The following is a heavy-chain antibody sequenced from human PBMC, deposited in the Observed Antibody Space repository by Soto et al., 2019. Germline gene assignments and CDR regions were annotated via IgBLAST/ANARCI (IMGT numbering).Heavy chain of an antibody. V-gene: IGHV3-33*01. Sequence: GGSLRLSCAASGFTFSSYGMHWVRQAPGKGLEWVAVIWYDGSNKYYADSVKGRFTISRDNSKNTLYLQMNSLRAEDTAVYYCARSPESRDSSGYYYDYWGQGTLVTVSS. CDR1: GFTFSSYG. CDR3: ARSPESRDSSGYYYDY. CDR2: IWYDGSNK. D-gene: IGHD3-22*01. J-gene: IGHJ4*02.